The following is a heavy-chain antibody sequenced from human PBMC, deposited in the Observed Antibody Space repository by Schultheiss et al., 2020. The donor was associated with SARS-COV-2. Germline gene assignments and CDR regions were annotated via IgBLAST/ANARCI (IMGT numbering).Heavy chain of an antibody. Sequence: SETLSLTCAVYGGSFSGYYWSWIRQHPGKGLEWIGYIYYSGSTYYNPSLKSRVTISVDTSKNQFSLKLSSVTAADTAVYYCARSLIRPEYFQHWGQGTLVTVSS. CDR3: ARSLIRPEYFQH. D-gene: IGHD3-16*01. V-gene: IGHV4-31*11. CDR2: IYYSGST. CDR1: GGSFSGYY. J-gene: IGHJ1*01.